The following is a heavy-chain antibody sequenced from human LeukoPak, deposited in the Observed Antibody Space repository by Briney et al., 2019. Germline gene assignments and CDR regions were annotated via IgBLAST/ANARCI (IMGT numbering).Heavy chain of an antibody. V-gene: IGHV3-15*01. CDR3: TTSGGRWLQFGY. J-gene: IGHJ4*02. D-gene: IGHD5-24*01. Sequence: GGSLRLSCAASGFTFSNAWMSWVRQAPGNGLEWVGSIKSKTDGGTTDYAAPVKGRFTISRDDSKNTLYLQMNSLKTEDTAVYYCTTSGGRWLQFGYWGQGTLVTVSS. CDR1: GFTFSNAW. CDR2: IKSKTDGGTT.